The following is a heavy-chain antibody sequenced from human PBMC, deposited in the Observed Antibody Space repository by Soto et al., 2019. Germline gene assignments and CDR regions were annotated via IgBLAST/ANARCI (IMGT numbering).Heavy chain of an antibody. V-gene: IGHV4-34*01. J-gene: IGHJ5*02. Sequence: LETLSLTCAVYGGPFSGYYWSWIRQPPGKGLEWIGEINHSGSTNYNPSLKSRVTISVDTSKNQFSLKLSSVTAADTAVYYCARGSPPNLLWFGGLYNRFDPWGQGTLVTVSS. CDR1: GGPFSGYY. D-gene: IGHD3-10*01. CDR2: INHSGST. CDR3: ARGSPPNLLWFGGLYNRFDP.